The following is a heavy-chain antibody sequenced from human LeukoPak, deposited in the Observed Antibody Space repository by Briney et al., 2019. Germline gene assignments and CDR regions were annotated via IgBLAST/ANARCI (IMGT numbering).Heavy chain of an antibody. CDR3: ARVAAGYSVNYFDY. Sequence: GGSLRLSCAASGFTFSSYNMIWVRQPPGKGLEWMSYINSGSSTIYYADSVEGRFTISRDSAKNSLYLQMNSLRDEDTAVYYCARVAAGYSVNYFDYWGQGTLVTVSS. D-gene: IGHD4-23*01. V-gene: IGHV3-48*02. CDR2: INSGSSTI. J-gene: IGHJ4*02. CDR1: GFTFSSYN.